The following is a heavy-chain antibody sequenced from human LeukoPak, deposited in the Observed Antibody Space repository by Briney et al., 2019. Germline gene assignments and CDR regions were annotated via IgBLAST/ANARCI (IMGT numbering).Heavy chain of an antibody. CDR2: IYYSGST. J-gene: IGHJ5*02. CDR3: ARGRSDFWSGYFNWFDP. V-gene: IGHV4-30-4*01. D-gene: IGHD3-3*01. Sequence: SETLSLTCTVSGGSISSGDYYWSRIRQPRGKGLEWIGYIYYSGSTYYNPSLKTPLNRSVNTSKNPSTLQLSSVPTADTAVYYCARGRSDFWSGYFNWFDPWGQGTLVTVSS. CDR1: GGSISSGDYY.